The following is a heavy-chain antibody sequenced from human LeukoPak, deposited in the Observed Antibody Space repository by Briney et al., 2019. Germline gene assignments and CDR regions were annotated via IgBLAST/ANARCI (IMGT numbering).Heavy chain of an antibody. J-gene: IGHJ1*01. V-gene: IGHV3-33*01. D-gene: IGHD6-13*01. CDR2: IWYDGSNK. Sequence: PGGSLRLSCAASGFTFSSYGMHWVRQAPGKGLEWVAVIWYDGSNKYYADSVKGRFTISRDNSKNTLYLQMNSLRAEDTAVYYCARGKREITYSSSWRGYFQHWGQGTLVTVSS. CDR3: ARGKREITYSSSWRGYFQH. CDR1: GFTFSSYG.